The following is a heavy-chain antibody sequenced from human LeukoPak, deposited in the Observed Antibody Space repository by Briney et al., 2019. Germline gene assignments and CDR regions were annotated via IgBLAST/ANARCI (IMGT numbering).Heavy chain of an antibody. CDR2: IYSGGST. Sequence: TGGSLRLSCAVSGFTVSSNYMSWVRQAPGKGLEWVSIIYSGGSTYYADSVKGRFTISRDNSKNTPYLQMNSLRAEDTAVYYCARRGYGDYAPFGYWGQGTLVTVSS. D-gene: IGHD4-17*01. V-gene: IGHV3-66*04. CDR3: ARRGYGDYAPFGY. J-gene: IGHJ4*02. CDR1: GFTVSSNY.